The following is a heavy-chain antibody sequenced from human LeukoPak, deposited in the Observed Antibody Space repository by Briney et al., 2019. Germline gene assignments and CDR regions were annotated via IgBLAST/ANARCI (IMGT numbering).Heavy chain of an antibody. J-gene: IGHJ2*01. CDR3: ATGGTAVTRYFGL. CDR1: GFTFSSYW. Sequence: GGSLRLSCAASGFTFSSYWMSWVRQAPGKGLEWVANIKQDGSEKYYVNSVKGRFTISRDNANNSLYLQMNSLRAEDTGVYYCATGGTAVTRYFGLWGRGTLVTISS. D-gene: IGHD4-17*01. V-gene: IGHV3-7*01. CDR2: IKQDGSEK.